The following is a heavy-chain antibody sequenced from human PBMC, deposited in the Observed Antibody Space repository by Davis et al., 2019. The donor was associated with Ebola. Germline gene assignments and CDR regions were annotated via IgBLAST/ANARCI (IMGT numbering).Heavy chain of an antibody. J-gene: IGHJ4*02. CDR1: GFTFSSYG. D-gene: IGHD6-13*01. Sequence: PAGSLRLSCAASGFTFSSYGMHWVRQAPGKGLEWVAFIRYDGSNKYYADSVKGRFTISRDNSKNTLYLQMNSLRAEDTAVYYCAKDRDSSHDYWGQRTLVTVSS. CDR3: AKDRDSSHDY. V-gene: IGHV3-30*02. CDR2: IRYDGSNK.